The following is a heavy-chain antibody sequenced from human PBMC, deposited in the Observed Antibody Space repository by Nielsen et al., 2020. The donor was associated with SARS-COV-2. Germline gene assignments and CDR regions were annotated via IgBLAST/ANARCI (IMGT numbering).Heavy chain of an antibody. J-gene: IGHJ4*02. Sequence: GESLKISCAASGFTFSSYGMHWVRQAPGKGLEWVAVIWYDGSNKYYADSVKGRFTISRDNSKNTLYLQMNSLRAEDTAVYCCATGDYYDSSGYYDLDYWGQGTLVTVSS. V-gene: IGHV3-33*08. CDR3: ATGDYYDSSGYYDLDY. CDR2: IWYDGSNK. CDR1: GFTFSSYG. D-gene: IGHD3-22*01.